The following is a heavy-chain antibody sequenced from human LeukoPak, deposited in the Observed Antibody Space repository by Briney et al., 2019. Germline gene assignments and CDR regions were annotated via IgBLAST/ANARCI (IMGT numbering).Heavy chain of an antibody. CDR2: ISSSGSTI. CDR1: GFTLSDYY. J-gene: IGHJ4*02. D-gene: IGHD3-10*01. Sequence: GGSLRLSCAASGFTLSDYYMSWIRQAPGKGLEWVSYISSSGSTIYYADSVKGRFTISRDNAKNSLYLQMNSLRAEDTAVYYCASVLWFGDPPHYWGQGTLVTVSS. V-gene: IGHV3-11*01. CDR3: ASVLWFGDPPHY.